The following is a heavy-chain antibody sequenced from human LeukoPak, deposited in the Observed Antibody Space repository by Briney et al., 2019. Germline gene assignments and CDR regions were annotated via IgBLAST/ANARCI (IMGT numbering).Heavy chain of an antibody. Sequence: SETLSLTCDVSGGSIRSYYWAWVRQPAGKGLEWIGRIYTTGTTNFNPSLKSRLTMSVDTSKNQFSLKLTSVTAADTAVYFCARQGYTASYYFLDFWSQGTLVTVSS. J-gene: IGHJ4*02. CDR1: GGSIRSYY. CDR3: ARQGYTASYYFLDF. V-gene: IGHV4-4*07. CDR2: IYTTGTT. D-gene: IGHD1-26*01.